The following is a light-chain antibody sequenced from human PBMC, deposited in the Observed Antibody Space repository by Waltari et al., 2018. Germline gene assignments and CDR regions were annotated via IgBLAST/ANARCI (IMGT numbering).Light chain of an antibody. CDR3: TLSWV. CDR2: ETS. J-gene: IGLJ3*02. V-gene: IGLV7-46*01. CDR1: AGPFTSRHY. Sequence: QAVVTQEPSLTVSPGGTVTLTCASRAGPFTSRHYPCWFRQKPGQASRTMICETSIKQSWTPARFSGSLLQGKAALTLSGAQPEDEAVYYYTLSWVFGGGTKLAVL.